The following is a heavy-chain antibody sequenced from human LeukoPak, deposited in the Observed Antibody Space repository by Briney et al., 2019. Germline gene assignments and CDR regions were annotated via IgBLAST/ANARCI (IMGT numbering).Heavy chain of an antibody. CDR3: ARFGSLREPIHDF. J-gene: IGHJ4*02. CDR2: IYYSGST. CDR1: GGSITSYY. D-gene: IGHD3-16*01. Sequence: SETLSLTYTVSGGSITSYYWSWIRQPPGKGLEWIGYIYYSGSTNYNPSLKSRVTISVDTSKNQFSLKLSSVTAADTAVYYCARFGSLREPIHDFWGQGTLVTVSS. V-gene: IGHV4-59*01.